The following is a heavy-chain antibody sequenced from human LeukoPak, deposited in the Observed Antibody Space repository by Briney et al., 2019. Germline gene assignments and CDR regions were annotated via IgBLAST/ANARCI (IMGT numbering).Heavy chain of an antibody. Sequence: GGSLRLSCVASGFTFSSYSMHWVRQAPGKGLEWVSYISSSSTIYYADSVKGRFTISRDNAKNSLYLQMNSLRAEDTAVYYCARDGGCSSTSCYSRFNWFDPWGQGTLVTVSS. CDR2: ISSSSTI. CDR1: GFTFSSYS. J-gene: IGHJ5*02. V-gene: IGHV3-48*01. D-gene: IGHD2-2*01. CDR3: ARDGGCSSTSCYSRFNWFDP.